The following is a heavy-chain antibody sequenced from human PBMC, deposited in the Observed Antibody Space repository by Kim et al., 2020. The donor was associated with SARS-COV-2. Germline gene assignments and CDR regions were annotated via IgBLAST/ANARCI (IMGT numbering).Heavy chain of an antibody. V-gene: IGHV3-30*02. CDR3: ARDGMNTFGRVIAHMYYFDY. D-gene: IGHD3-16*02. CDR2: IWYEGSNK. CDR1: GFTFRSFD. J-gene: IGHJ4*02. Sequence: GGSLRLSCAASGFTFRSFDMHWVRQAPGKGLEWVALIWYEGSNKNYTDSVKGRFTVSRDNSKNTLYLQMNSLRAEDTAVYYCARDGMNTFGRVIAHMYYFDYWGQGTLVTVSS.